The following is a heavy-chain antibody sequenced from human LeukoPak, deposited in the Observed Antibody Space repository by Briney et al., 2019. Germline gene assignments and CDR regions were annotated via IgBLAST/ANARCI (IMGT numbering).Heavy chain of an antibody. CDR2: ISAYNGNT. Sequence: GASVKVSCKASGYTFTSYGISWVRQAPGQGLEWMGWISAYNGNTNYARKLQGRVTMTTDTPTSTAYMELRSLRSDDTAVYYCARGYSYGYFYYYYYMDVWGKGTTVTVSS. J-gene: IGHJ6*03. CDR3: ARGYSYGYFYYYYYMDV. V-gene: IGHV1-18*01. CDR1: GYTFTSYG. D-gene: IGHD5-18*01.